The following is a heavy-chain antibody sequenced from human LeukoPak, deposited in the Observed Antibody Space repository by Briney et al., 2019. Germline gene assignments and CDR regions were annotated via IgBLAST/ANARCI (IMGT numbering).Heavy chain of an antibody. CDR2: IYYSGST. CDR3: ARGIVGVTYFDE. Sequence: SETLSLTCSVSGGSASSGGFYRTWIRQPPGRGLEWIGYIYYSGSTEYNPSLRSRVSISADTSKNHFSLKLSSVTAADTAVYYCARGIVGVTYFDEWGQGMLVTVSS. CDR1: GGSASSGGFY. J-gene: IGHJ4*02. V-gene: IGHV4-61*03. D-gene: IGHD1-26*01.